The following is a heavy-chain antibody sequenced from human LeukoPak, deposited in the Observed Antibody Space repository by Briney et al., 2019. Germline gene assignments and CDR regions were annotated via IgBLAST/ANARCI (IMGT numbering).Heavy chain of an antibody. J-gene: IGHJ4*02. D-gene: IGHD2-21*01. CDR3: AKIGGDSDH. Sequence: KTSETLSLTCTVSGGSISGHFWSWFRQPPGKGLEWIGHIYYSGSTTYNPSLKSRVTISVDTSKNQFSLKVSSVTAADTAVYFCAKIGGDSDHWGQGTLVTVSS. CDR1: GGSISGHF. CDR2: IYYSGST. V-gene: IGHV4-59*08.